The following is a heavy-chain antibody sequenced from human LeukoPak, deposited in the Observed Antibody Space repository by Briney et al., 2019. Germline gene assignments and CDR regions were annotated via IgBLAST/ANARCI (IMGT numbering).Heavy chain of an antibody. J-gene: IGHJ4*02. V-gene: IGHV3-53*01. D-gene: IGHD6-13*01. CDR2: IYSGGTT. CDR3: ARATTLIIAAAE. Sequence: GGSLRLSGAASGFTVSSNYMSWVRKAPGKGLEWVSVIYSGGTTHYADSVKGRFTISRGNSNNTLYLQMNSLRAEDTAVYYCARATTLIIAAAEWGQGTLVTVSS. CDR1: GFTVSSNY.